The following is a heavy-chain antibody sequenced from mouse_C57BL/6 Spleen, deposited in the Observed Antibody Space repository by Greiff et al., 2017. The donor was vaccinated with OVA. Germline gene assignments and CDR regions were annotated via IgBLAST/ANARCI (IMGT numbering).Heavy chain of an antibody. CDR1: GFSLTSYG. Sequence: QVQLKESGPGLVAPSQSLSITCTVSGFSLTSYGVSWVRQPPGKGLAWLGVIWGDGSTNYHSALITRLSISKDNSKSQVFLKLNSLQADDRATYYCAKADGCHYGSIQFAYWGQGTLVTVSA. CDR2: IWGDGST. D-gene: IGHD1-1*01. CDR3: AKADGCHYGSIQFAY. V-gene: IGHV2-3*01. J-gene: IGHJ3*01.